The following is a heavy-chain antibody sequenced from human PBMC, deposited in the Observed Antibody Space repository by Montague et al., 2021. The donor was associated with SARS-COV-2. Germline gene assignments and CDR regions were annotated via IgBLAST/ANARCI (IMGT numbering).Heavy chain of an antibody. D-gene: IGHD3-9*01. CDR2: IYTSGTT. CDR1: GGSVSNGLYY. V-gene: IGHV4-61*02. CDR3: ARDLDDPLTGYSNDAFDI. Sequence: TLSLTCTVSGGSVSNGLYYWSWIRQPAGKGLEWIGRIYTSGTTTYNPSLESRVTISLDTSKNQFSLKLSSVTAADTAIYYCARDLDDPLTGYSNDAFDIWGQGTMVTVSS. J-gene: IGHJ3*02.